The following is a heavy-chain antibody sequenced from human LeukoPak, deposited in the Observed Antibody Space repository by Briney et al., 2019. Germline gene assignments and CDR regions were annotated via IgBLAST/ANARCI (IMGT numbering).Heavy chain of an antibody. CDR3: AKDSSGGTPHWYFDL. CDR2: MSGSGGGGAT. CDR1: GFTVSSNY. J-gene: IGHJ2*01. D-gene: IGHD6-19*01. Sequence: RSGGSLRLSCAASGFTVSSNYMSWVRQAPGKGLEWVSSMSGSGGGGATYYADSVKGRFTISRDTSKNTLYLQMSSLRAEDTAVYYCAKDSSGGTPHWYFDLWGRGTLVTVSS. V-gene: IGHV3-23*01.